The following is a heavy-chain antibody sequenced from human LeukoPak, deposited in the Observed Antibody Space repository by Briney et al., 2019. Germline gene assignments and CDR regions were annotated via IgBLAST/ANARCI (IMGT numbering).Heavy chain of an antibody. V-gene: IGHV3-11*04. CDR1: GFTFSDYY. Sequence: GGSLRPSCAASGFTFSDYYMSWIRQAPGERLEWVSYISSSGSTIYYADSVKGRFTISRDNAKNSLYLQMNSLRAEDTAVYYCARDVCSGGSCYSGGVYWGQGTLVTVSS. D-gene: IGHD2-15*01. CDR3: ARDVCSGGSCYSGGVY. J-gene: IGHJ4*02. CDR2: ISSSGSTI.